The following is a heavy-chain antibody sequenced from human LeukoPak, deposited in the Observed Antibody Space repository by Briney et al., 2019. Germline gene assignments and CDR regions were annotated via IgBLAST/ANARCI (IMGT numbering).Heavy chain of an antibody. CDR1: RFTFSNYV. V-gene: IGHV3-30*02. CDR2: IRYDGSNK. J-gene: IGHJ3*02. CDR3: TTDPGNYYDSSGVDI. D-gene: IGHD3-22*01. Sequence: GGSLRLSCAASRFTFSNYVMHWVRQAPGKGLEWVAFIRYDGSNKYYADSVKGRFTISRDNSKNTLYLQMNSLKTEDTAVYYCTTDPGNYYDSSGVDIWGQGTMVTVSS.